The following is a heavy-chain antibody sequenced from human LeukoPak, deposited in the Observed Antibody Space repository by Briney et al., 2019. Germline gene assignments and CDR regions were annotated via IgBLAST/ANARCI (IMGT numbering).Heavy chain of an antibody. CDR1: GFTFSSCG. V-gene: IGHV3-30*02. Sequence: GGSLRLSCAASGFTFSSCGMHWVRQAPGKGLEWVAFIRYDGGNKYYADSVKGRFTISRDNSKNTLYLQMNSLRREDTAVYYCAKGTYSSNWEFDYWGQGTLVTVSS. CDR3: AKGTYSSNWEFDY. CDR2: IRYDGGNK. J-gene: IGHJ4*02. D-gene: IGHD6-13*01.